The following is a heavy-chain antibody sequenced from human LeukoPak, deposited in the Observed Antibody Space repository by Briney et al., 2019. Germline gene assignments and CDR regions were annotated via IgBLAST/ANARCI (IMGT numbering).Heavy chain of an antibody. CDR3: AHRYSSSRRGAFDI. Sequence: KSSETLSLTCTVSGGAITNDGYYWTWIRQHPGKGLEWIAYIYVTGSTYYNPSLKSRVTISVDTSKNQFSLKLSSVTAADTAVYYCAHRYSSSRRGAFDIWGQGTMVTVSS. V-gene: IGHV4-31*03. J-gene: IGHJ3*02. CDR2: IYVTGST. CDR1: GGAITNDGYY. D-gene: IGHD6-13*01.